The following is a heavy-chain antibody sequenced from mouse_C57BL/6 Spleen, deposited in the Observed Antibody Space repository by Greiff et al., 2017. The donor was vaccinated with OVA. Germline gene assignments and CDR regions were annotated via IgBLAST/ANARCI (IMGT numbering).Heavy chain of an antibody. J-gene: IGHJ4*01. V-gene: IGHV3-6*01. D-gene: IGHD1-1*01. CDR2: ISYDGSN. CDR3: ARGYSSSYYAMDY. CDR1: GYSITSGYY. Sequence: VQLKESGPGLVKPSQSLSLTCSVTGYSITSGYYWNWIRQFPGNKLEWMGYISYDGSNNYNPSLKNRISITRVTSKNQFFLKLHSVTTETTATYDRARGYSSSYYAMDYWGQRTSVTVSS.